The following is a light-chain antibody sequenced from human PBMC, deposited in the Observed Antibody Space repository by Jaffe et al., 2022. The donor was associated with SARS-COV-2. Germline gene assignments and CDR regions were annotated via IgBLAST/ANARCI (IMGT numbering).Light chain of an antibody. CDR1: QSVTSSY. CDR2: GAS. Sequence: EILLTQSPGTLSLSPGERATLSCRASQSVTSSYLAWYQQKPGQAPRLLIYGASSRATGIPDRFSGSGSGTEFTLTISRLEPEDFAVYYCQQYARSPLTFGGGTKVEIK. J-gene: IGKJ4*01. CDR3: QQYARSPLT. V-gene: IGKV3-20*01.